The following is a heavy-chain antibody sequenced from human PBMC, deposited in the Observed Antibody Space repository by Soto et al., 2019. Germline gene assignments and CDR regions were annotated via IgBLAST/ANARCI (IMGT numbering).Heavy chain of an antibody. CDR1: GFTFSSYP. D-gene: IGHD5-12*01. J-gene: IGHJ5*02. V-gene: IGHV3-30-3*01. Sequence: GGSLRLSCAASGFTFSSYPMHWVRQVPGKGLEWVAFISYDGTNKYYADSVKGRFTISRDNSKNTLYLQLNSLRTDDTALYYCARDGDSYNYGWFDPWGQGTLVTVSS. CDR2: ISYDGTNK. CDR3: ARDGDSYNYGWFDP.